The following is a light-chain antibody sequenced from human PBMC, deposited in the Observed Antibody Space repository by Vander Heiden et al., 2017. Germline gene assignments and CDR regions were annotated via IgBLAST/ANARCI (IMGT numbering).Light chain of an antibody. CDR3: NSRDSSGNHLV. CDR2: GKN. V-gene: IGLV3-19*01. CDR1: SLRSYY. Sequence: SALTQDPAVPVALGQTVRITCQGDSLRSYYASWYQQKPGQAPVLVIYGKNNRPSGIPDRFSGSSAGNTASLTITGAQAEDEADDYCNSRDSSGNHLVFGGGTKLTVL. J-gene: IGLJ2*01.